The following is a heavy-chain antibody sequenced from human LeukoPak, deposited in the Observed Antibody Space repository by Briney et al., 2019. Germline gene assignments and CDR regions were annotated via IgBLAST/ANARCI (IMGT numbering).Heavy chain of an antibody. J-gene: IGHJ4*02. CDR2: IKSKTDGGTI. D-gene: IGHD2-2*01. Sequence: PGGSLRLSCAASGFTFSNAWMSWVRQAPGKGLEWVGRIKSKTDGGTIDYAAPVKGRFTISRDDSKNTLYLHMNSLKTEDTAVYYCTTELGYCSSTSCIYWGQGTLVTVSS. V-gene: IGHV3-15*01. CDR3: TTELGYCSSTSCIY. CDR1: GFTFSNAW.